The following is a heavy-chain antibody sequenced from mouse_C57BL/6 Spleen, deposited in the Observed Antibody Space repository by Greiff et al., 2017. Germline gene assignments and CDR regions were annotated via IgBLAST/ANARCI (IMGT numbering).Heavy chain of an antibody. D-gene: IGHD1-1*01. Sequence: DVMLVESGGDLVKPGGSLKLSCAASGFTFSSYGMSWVRQTPDKRLEWVATISSGGSYTYYPDSVKGRFTISRDKAKNTRYLQMSSLKSEDTAMYYCASGYGSSYGYFDVWGTGTTVTVSS. J-gene: IGHJ1*03. CDR2: ISSGGSYT. CDR1: GFTFSSYG. CDR3: ASGYGSSYGYFDV. V-gene: IGHV5-6*02.